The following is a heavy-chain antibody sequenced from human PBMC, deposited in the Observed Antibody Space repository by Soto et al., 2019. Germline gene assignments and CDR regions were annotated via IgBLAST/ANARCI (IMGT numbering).Heavy chain of an antibody. V-gene: IGHV3-48*02. CDR3: ARGRAKSDFDY. D-gene: IGHD3-3*01. CDR1: GFTFSSYS. Sequence: PGGSLRLSCAASGFTFSSYSMNWVRQAPGKGLEWVSYISGSGSTIIYADSVKGRFTISRDNAKNSLYLQMISLRDEDTAVYYCARGRAKSDFDYWGQGTLVTVSS. J-gene: IGHJ4*02. CDR2: ISGSGSTI.